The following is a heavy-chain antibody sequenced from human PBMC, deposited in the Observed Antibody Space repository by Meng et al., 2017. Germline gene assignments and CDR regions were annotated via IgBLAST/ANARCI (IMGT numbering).Heavy chain of an antibody. CDR1: GGSISSGSYY. V-gene: IGHV4-61*02. Sequence: SETLSLTCTVSGGSISSGSYYWSWIRQPAGKGLEWIGRIYTSGSTNYNPSLKSRVTISVDTSKNQFSLKLSSVTAADTAVYYCARCSVVANDAFDIWGQGTMVTVSS. CDR3: ARCSVVANDAFDI. CDR2: IYTSGST. J-gene: IGHJ3*02. D-gene: IGHD2-15*01.